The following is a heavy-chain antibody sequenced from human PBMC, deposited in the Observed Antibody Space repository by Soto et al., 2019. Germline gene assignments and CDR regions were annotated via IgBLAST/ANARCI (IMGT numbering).Heavy chain of an antibody. D-gene: IGHD5-12*01. Sequence: QVQLVQSGAEVKKPGSSVRVSCKASGATLNTFINYGITWVREAPGQGLEWMGGSIPVFGAANHAQKWQGRVTISVDDSTRTVNMELSSPRSEETAVYYCARGAATKRLVLMYEALEIWVQGTMVTVSA. CDR2: SIPVFGAA. CDR1: GATLNTFINYG. CDR3: ARGAATKRLVLMYEALEI. J-gene: IGHJ3*02. V-gene: IGHV1-69*12.